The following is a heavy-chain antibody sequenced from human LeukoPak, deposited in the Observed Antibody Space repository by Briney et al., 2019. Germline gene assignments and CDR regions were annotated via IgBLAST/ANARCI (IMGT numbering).Heavy chain of an antibody. J-gene: IGHJ4*02. D-gene: IGHD4-23*01. Sequence: GGPLRLSCEASGFTFTSYAMNWVRQAPGKGLEWVPGISGSGGSTYYADSVKGRFSISRDNSKNTLYLQMNSLRAEDTAVYYCAKDYGGNSAFFGYWGQGTLVTVSS. CDR1: GFTFTSYA. CDR2: ISGSGGST. CDR3: AKDYGGNSAFFGY. V-gene: IGHV3-23*01.